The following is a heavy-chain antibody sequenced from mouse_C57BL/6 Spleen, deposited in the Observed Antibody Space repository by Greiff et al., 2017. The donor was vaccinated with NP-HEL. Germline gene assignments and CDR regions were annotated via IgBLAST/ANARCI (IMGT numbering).Heavy chain of an antibody. CDR1: GYSFTGYY. D-gene: IGHD1-1*01. Sequence: EVKLVESGPELVKPGASVKISCKASGYSFTGYYMHWVKQSSEKSLEWIGEINPSTGGTSYNQKFKGKATLTVDKSSSTAYMQLKSLTSEDSAVYYCARSYGSSSLSFDYWGQGTTLTVSS. CDR3: ARSYGSSSLSFDY. CDR2: INPSTGGT. J-gene: IGHJ2*01. V-gene: IGHV1-43*01.